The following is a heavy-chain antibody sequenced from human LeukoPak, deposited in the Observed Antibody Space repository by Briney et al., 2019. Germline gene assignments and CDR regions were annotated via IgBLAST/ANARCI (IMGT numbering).Heavy chain of an antibody. CDR3: ARVVVPAAIVPHFDY. D-gene: IGHD2-2*02. CDR2: IIPIFGTA. J-gene: IGHJ4*02. CDR1: GGTFSSYA. V-gene: IGHV1-69*13. Sequence: SVKVSCEASGGTFSSYAISWVRQAPGQGLEWMGGIIPIFGTANYAQKFQGRVTITADESTSTAYMELSSLRSEDTAVYYCARVVVPAAIVPHFDYWGQGTLVTVSS.